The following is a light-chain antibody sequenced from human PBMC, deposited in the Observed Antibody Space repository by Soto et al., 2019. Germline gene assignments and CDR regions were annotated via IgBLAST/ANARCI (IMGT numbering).Light chain of an antibody. CDR3: QQYDSSSPT. Sequence: DIQMTQSPSTLSASVGDGVTITCRASQNISVWLAWYQQRPGQAPKFLIYDASNLVTGVSSRFSGSGSGTEFTLTIRSLQPDDFAPYYCQQYDSSSPTFGQGTTLEIK. V-gene: IGKV1-5*01. CDR2: DAS. CDR1: QNISVW. J-gene: IGKJ2*01.